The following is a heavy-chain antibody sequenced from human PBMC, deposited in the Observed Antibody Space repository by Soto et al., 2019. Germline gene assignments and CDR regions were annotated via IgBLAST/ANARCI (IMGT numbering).Heavy chain of an antibody. CDR3: ARDATVVPAASFFNPKNYWFDP. Sequence: GGSLRLSCAASGFTFSSYGMHWVRQAPGKGLEWVAVIWYDGSNKYYADSVKGRFTISRENSKNTLYLQMNSLRAEDTAVYYCARDATVVPAASFFNPKNYWFDPWGQGTLVTVSS. J-gene: IGHJ5*02. V-gene: IGHV3-33*01. CDR2: IWYDGSNK. D-gene: IGHD2-2*01. CDR1: GFTFSSYG.